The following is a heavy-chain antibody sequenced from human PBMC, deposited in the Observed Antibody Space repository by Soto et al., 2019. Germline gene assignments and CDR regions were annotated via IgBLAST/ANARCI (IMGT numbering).Heavy chain of an antibody. J-gene: IGHJ3*01. CDR1: GGSISSSTYY. Sequence: QLQLQESGPGLVKPSETLSLTCTVSGGSISSSTYYWGWIRQPPGKGLEWIGSMYYSGSTYYNPSLKSPVTISVDTSNNQFSLKLSSVTAADTAVYYCARRVTWAFDVWGRGTMVTVSS. CDR3: ARRVTWAFDV. CDR2: MYYSGST. V-gene: IGHV4-39*01.